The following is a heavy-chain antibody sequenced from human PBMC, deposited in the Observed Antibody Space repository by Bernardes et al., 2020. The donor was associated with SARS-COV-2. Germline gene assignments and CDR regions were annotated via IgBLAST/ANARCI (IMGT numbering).Heavy chain of an antibody. CDR3: ARSESSGLLGFLGAFDI. CDR2: IYYSGST. J-gene: IGHJ3*02. Sequence: SNTLQVSCAFYGGSFRGYYWSWMQKRPGKGLEWIDSIYYSGSTTYNPSLKSRVTLSVDTSKSQFSLKLSSVTAADTAVYYCARSESSGLLGFLGAFDIWGQGKMVTVSS. V-gene: IGHV4-59*07. D-gene: IGHD3-10*01. CDR1: GGSFRGYY.